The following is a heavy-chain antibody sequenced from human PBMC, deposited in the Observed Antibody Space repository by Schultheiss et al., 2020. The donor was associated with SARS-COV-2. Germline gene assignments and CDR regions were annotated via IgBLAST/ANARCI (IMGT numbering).Heavy chain of an antibody. J-gene: IGHJ4*02. Sequence: GGSLRLSCAASGFTFSSYWMSWVRQAPGKGLEWVANIKQDGSEKYYVDSVKGRFTISRDNAKNSLYLQMNSLRAEDTAVYYCARDWGWGVPAATGYWGQGTLVTVSS. CDR2: IKQDGSEK. CDR3: ARDWGWGVPAATGY. CDR1: GFTFSSYW. D-gene: IGHD2-2*01. V-gene: IGHV3-7*01.